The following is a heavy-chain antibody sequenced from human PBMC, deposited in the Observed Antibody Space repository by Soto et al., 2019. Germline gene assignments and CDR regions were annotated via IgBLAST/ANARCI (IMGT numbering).Heavy chain of an antibody. Sequence: QLQLRESGPGLVQPSGTLSLTCDVSGASLTTNHWWSWVRQAPGKGLEWIGEIWHTGRTNYNPSLKSRVAISIDKSKNQFSLKLRSVTAEDTAVYYCVRDSRTGCSSINCYMHWGQGTMVTVSS. V-gene: IGHV4-4*02. D-gene: IGHD2-15*01. CDR3: VRDSRTGCSSINCYMH. J-gene: IGHJ4*02. CDR2: IWHTGRT. CDR1: GASLTTNHW.